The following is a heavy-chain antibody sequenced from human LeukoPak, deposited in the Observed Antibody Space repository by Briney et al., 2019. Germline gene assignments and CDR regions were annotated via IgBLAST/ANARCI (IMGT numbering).Heavy chain of an antibody. CDR1: GFSISSYD. CDR3: ARDFSYGSGFDY. CDR2: ISNGGSI. J-gene: IGHJ4*02. D-gene: IGHD5-18*01. V-gene: IGHV3-64*01. Sequence: GGSLRLSCAASGFSISSYDLHWVRQAPGKGLQYVSGISNGGSIDYANSVKGRFTISRDNSKNTLYLQMGSLRPEDMAVYYCARDFSYGSGFDYWAQGILVTVSS.